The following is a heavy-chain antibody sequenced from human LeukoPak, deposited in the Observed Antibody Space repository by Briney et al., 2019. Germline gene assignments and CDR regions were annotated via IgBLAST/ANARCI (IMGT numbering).Heavy chain of an antibody. Sequence: ASVKVSCKASGYTFTSYDINWVRQATGQGLEWMGWMNPNSGNTGYAQKFQGRATITRNTSISTAYMELSSLRSEDTAVYYCVKLGYCSSTSCSDAFDIWGQGTMVTVSS. CDR3: VKLGYCSSTSCSDAFDI. V-gene: IGHV1-8*03. CDR2: MNPNSGNT. J-gene: IGHJ3*02. CDR1: GYTFTSYD. D-gene: IGHD2-2*01.